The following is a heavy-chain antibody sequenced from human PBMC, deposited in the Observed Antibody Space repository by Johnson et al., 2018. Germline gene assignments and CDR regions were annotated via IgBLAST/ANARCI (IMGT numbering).Heavy chain of an antibody. J-gene: IGHJ6*03. CDR2: ISSTGST. V-gene: IGHV3-23*04. D-gene: IGHD2-8*01. CDR1: GFTFSSYA. Sequence: VQLVQSGGGLVQPGGSLRLSCAASGFTFSSYAMRWVRQAPGKGLEWVSAISSTGSTYHADSVKGRFANSRDNSKNKVYLYMNSLTAEDTAVYECAKILGVSLNMDVGGKGTTVTVS. CDR3: AKILGVSLNMDV.